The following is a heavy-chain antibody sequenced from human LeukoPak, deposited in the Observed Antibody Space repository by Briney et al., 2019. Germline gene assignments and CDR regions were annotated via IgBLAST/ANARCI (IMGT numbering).Heavy chain of an antibody. CDR1: GFTFSAYY. CDR3: AKGGEQKTFRCGMDS. Sequence: PGGSLRLSCAASGFTFSAYYMHWVRQAPGKGLEWVALVSNDGGIKYYGASVRGRFTISRDNPENTLYLQMNSLRADDTAVYYCAKGGEQKTFRCGMDSWGQGTLATVSS. V-gene: IGHV3-30*18. D-gene: IGHD1/OR15-1a*01. J-gene: IGHJ4*02. CDR2: VSNDGGIK.